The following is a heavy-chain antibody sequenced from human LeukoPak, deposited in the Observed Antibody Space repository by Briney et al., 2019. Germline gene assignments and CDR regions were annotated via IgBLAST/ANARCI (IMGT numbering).Heavy chain of an antibody. Sequence: SETLSLTCTVSGGSISSNSYYWGWIRQPPGKGLEWIGSIYYSGSTNYNPSLKSRVTISVDTSKNQFSLKLSSVTAADTAVYYCARSINGDYYYYYYMDVWGKGTTVTISS. J-gene: IGHJ6*03. V-gene: IGHV4-39*07. CDR3: ARSINGDYYYYYYMDV. CDR1: GGSISSNSYY. D-gene: IGHD2-21*02. CDR2: IYYSGST.